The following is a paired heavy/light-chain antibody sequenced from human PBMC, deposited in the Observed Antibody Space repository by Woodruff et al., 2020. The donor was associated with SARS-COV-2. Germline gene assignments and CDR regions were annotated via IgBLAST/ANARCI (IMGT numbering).Heavy chain of an antibody. D-gene: IGHD3-3*01. Sequence: QVQLVESGGGVVQPGRSLRLSCAASGFTFSSYAMHWVRQAPGKGLEWVAVISYDGSNKYYADSVKGRFTISRDNSKNTLYLQMNSLRAEDTAVYYCLAVLVRGEDYDFWSGYSSPKRDFLSSDYWGQGTLVTVSS. V-gene: IGHV3-30-3*01. J-gene: IGHJ4*02. CDR3: LAVLVRGEDYDFWSGYSSPKRDFLSSDY. CDR2: ISYDGSNK. CDR1: GFTFSSYA.
Light chain of an antibody. CDR3: VLYMGSGIGV. CDR1: SGSVSTSYY. V-gene: IGLV8-61*01. J-gene: IGLJ3*02. CDR2: STN. Sequence: QTVVTQEPSFSVSPGGTVTLTCGLSSGSVSTSYYPSWYQQTPGQAPRTLIYSTNTRSSGVPDRFSGSILGNKAALTITGAQADDESDYYCVLYMGSGIGVFGGGTKLTVL.